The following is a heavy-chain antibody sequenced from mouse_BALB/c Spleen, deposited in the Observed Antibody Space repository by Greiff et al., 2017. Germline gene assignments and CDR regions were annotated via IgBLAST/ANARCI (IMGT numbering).Heavy chain of an antibody. D-gene: IGHD1-1*01. CDR3: ARGYGSSYGDY. J-gene: IGHJ2*01. V-gene: IGHV3-2*02. CDR1: GYSITSDYA. CDR2: ISYSGST. Sequence: EVKLMESGPGLVKPSQSLSLTCTVTGYSITSDYAWNWIRQFPGNKLEWMGYISYSGSTSYNPSLKSRISITRDTSKNQFFLQLNSVTTEDTATYYCARGYGSSYGDYWGQGTTLTVSS.